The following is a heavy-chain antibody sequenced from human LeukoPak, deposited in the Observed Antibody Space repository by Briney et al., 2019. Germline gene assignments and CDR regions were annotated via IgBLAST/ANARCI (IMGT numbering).Heavy chain of an antibody. V-gene: IGHV3-74*01. CDR2: INTDGSST. J-gene: IGHJ6*03. D-gene: IGHD6-13*01. CDR1: GFTFSSYW. CDR3: ARVRGRSWYPELLDYYYMDV. Sequence: GGSLRLSCAASGFTFSSYWMHWVRQAPGKGLVWVSRINTDGSSTSYADSVKGRFTISRDNAKNTLYLQMNSLRAEDTAVYYCARVRGRSWYPELLDYYYMDVWGKGTTVTVSS.